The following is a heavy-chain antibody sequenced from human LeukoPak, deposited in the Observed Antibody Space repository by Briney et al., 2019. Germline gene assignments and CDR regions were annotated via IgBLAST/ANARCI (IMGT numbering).Heavy chain of an antibody. J-gene: IGHJ4*02. CDR2: ISAYNGNT. D-gene: IGHD1-26*01. V-gene: IGHV1-18*01. Sequence: GASVKVSCKASGYTFTSYGISWVRQAPGQGLEWMGWISAYNGNTNYAQKLQGRVTMTTDTSTSTAYMELRSLRSDDTAVYYCARVGDSYSGSYYFDYWGQGTLVTVSS. CDR1: GYTFTSYG. CDR3: ARVGDSYSGSYYFDY.